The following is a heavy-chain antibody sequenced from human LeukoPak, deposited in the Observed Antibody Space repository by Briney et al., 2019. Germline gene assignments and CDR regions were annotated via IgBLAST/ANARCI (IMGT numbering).Heavy chain of an antibody. D-gene: IGHD1-26*01. J-gene: IGHJ3*02. Sequence: PSETLSLTCTVSGGSISSYYWSWIRQPPGKGLEWIGYIYYSGGTNYNPSLKSRVTISVATSKNQFSLKLSSVTAADTAVYYCARVVGAETDAFDIWGQGTMVTVSS. CDR2: IYYSGGT. CDR3: ARVVGAETDAFDI. V-gene: IGHV4-59*01. CDR1: GGSISSYY.